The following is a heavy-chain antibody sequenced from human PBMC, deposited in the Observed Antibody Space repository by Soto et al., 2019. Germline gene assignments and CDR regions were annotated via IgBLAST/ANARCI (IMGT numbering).Heavy chain of an antibody. D-gene: IGHD3-22*01. CDR1: GYIFTDHL. CDR3: ARGAQGFFPVSGIYFYFDH. Sequence: GPVKVSCKTSGYIFTDHLIHWVRQSPGQGLQWVGWVHPDSGGTNVAQAFQDRVTMTADTSITTAYMDLARLRPDDTAIFYCARGAQGFFPVSGIYFYFDHWGQGTPVTVSS. J-gene: IGHJ4*02. V-gene: IGHV1-2*02. CDR2: VHPDSGGT.